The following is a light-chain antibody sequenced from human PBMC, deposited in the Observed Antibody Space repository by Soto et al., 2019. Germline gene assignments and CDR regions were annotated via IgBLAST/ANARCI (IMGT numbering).Light chain of an antibody. CDR2: EVS. Sequence: QSALTQPPSASGSPGQSVTISCTGTSSDVGDYNYVSWYQQYPGKAPKLMIYEVSKRPSGVPDRFSGSKSGNTASLTVSGLQAEDEADYYCSSYAGSNNWVFGGGTKATVL. J-gene: IGLJ3*02. CDR1: SSDVGDYNY. CDR3: SSYAGSNNWV. V-gene: IGLV2-8*01.